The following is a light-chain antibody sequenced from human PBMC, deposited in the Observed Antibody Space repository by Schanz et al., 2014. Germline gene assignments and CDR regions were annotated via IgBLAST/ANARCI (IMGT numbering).Light chain of an antibody. Sequence: VSGSPGQSITISCTGTSSDVGGYNYVSWYQQHPGKAPKVMIYDVSNRPYGVSPLFSVSPSFPTASLPISGLQSEDECDYYCSSYTTSRSWVFGGGTKLTVL. V-gene: IGLV2-14*04. CDR1: SSDVGGYNY. CDR2: DVS. CDR3: SSYTTSRSWV. J-gene: IGLJ3*02.